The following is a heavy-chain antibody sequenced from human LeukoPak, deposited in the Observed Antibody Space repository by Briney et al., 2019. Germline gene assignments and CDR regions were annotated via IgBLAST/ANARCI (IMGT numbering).Heavy chain of an antibody. V-gene: IGHV3-23*01. D-gene: IGHD7-27*01. J-gene: IGHJ4*02. Sequence: GGSLRLSCTASGFKFDDYGMTWVRQAPGKGLEWVSAISGSGGFTYYADSVKGRFTISRDNAKNTLYLQLHSLRAEHTAVYYCAARKLGNDYWGQGTLVPVSS. CDR1: GFKFDDYG. CDR2: ISGSGGFT. CDR3: AARKLGNDY.